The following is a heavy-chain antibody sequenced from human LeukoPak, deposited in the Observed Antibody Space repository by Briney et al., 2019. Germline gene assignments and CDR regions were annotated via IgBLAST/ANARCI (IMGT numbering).Heavy chain of an antibody. D-gene: IGHD6-13*01. CDR2: IKQDGSEK. Sequence: PGRSLRLSCATSGFTFSSYGMHWVRQAPGKGLEWVANIKQDGSEKYYVDSVKGRFTISRDNAKNSLYLQMNSLRAEDTAVYYCARLDSSWAHFDYWGQGTLVTVSS. V-gene: IGHV3-7*01. J-gene: IGHJ4*02. CDR1: GFTFSSYG. CDR3: ARLDSSWAHFDY.